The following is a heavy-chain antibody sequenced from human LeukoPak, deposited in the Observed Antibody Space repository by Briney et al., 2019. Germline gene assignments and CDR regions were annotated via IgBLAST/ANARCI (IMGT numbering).Heavy chain of an antibody. V-gene: IGHV1-2*02. J-gene: IGHJ4*02. Sequence: ASVKVSCKASGYTFTGYIMRWVRQAPGQGLEWMGWINPNSGDTKYTQKFQGRVTLTRDTSISTAYMELNRLRSDDTAVYYCARDLVDTAMWEFDYWGQGTLVTVSS. D-gene: IGHD5-18*01. CDR3: ARDLVDTAMWEFDY. CDR1: GYTFTGYI. CDR2: INPNSGDT.